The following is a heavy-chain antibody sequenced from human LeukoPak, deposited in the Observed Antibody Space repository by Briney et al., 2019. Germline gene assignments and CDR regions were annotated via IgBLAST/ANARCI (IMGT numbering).Heavy chain of an antibody. J-gene: IGHJ4*02. CDR1: GFTFSSYV. V-gene: IGHV3-23*01. D-gene: IGHD2-2*01. CDR3: AKDRTRYCSSTSCYGPGDY. Sequence: PGGSLRLSCAASGFTFSSYVMSWVRQAPGKGLEWVSGISGTGGSTYYADSVKGRFTISRDNSKNTLYLQMNSLRAEDTAVYFCAKDRTRYCSSTSCYGPGDYWGQGTLVTVSS. CDR2: ISGTGGST.